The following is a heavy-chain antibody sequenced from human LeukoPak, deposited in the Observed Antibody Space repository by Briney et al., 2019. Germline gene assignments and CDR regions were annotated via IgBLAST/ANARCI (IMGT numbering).Heavy chain of an antibody. Sequence: ASVKVPCKASGYTFTSYGISWVRQAPGQGLEWMGWISTYNGDTDSAQELQGRVTMTTDTSTSTAYVELRSLRSDDTAVYYCARGGYYYGSSGYDDAFDIWGQGTMVTVSP. CDR3: ARGGYYYGSSGYDDAFDI. J-gene: IGHJ3*02. CDR2: ISTYNGDT. D-gene: IGHD3-22*01. V-gene: IGHV1-18*01. CDR1: GYTFTSYG.